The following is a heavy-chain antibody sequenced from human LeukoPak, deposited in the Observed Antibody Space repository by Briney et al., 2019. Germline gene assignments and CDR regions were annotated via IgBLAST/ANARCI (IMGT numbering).Heavy chain of an antibody. Sequence: PSETLSLTCTVSGGSISSYYWSWIRQRPGKGLEWIGYIYYSGSTNYNPSLKSRVTISVDTSKNQFSLKLSSVTAADTAVYYCASVAAKEDRWFDPWGQGTLVTVSS. D-gene: IGHD2-15*01. CDR2: IYYSGST. V-gene: IGHV4-59*01. CDR3: ASVAAKEDRWFDP. CDR1: GGSISSYY. J-gene: IGHJ5*02.